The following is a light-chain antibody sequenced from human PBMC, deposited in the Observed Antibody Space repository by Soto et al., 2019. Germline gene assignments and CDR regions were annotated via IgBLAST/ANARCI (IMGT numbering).Light chain of an antibody. J-gene: IGKJ1*01. CDR2: RAS. Sequence: VVTQSPPTLSLSPGERATLSCRAGQTIYSNVAWYQQRPGQAPRLLIYRASTRATGVPARFSGSGSGTEFTLTISGLQSEDFALYYCQQYQNLWTFGQGTQGGYQ. CDR3: QQYQNLWT. CDR1: QTIYSN. V-gene: IGKV3-15*01.